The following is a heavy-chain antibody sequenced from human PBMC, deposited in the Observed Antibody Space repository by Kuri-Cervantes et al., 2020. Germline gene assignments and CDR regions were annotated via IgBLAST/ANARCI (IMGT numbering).Heavy chain of an antibody. Sequence: GGSLRLSCSASGFAFSNYWMHWVRQAPGKGLVWVSRINSDGSSTRFADFVRGRFTISRDNSKNTLYLQMNSLRAEDTAVYYCASIAVAGYDAFDIWGQGTMVTVSS. CDR3: ASIAVAGYDAFDI. D-gene: IGHD6-19*01. CDR1: GFAFSNYW. CDR2: INSDGSST. J-gene: IGHJ3*02. V-gene: IGHV3-74*01.